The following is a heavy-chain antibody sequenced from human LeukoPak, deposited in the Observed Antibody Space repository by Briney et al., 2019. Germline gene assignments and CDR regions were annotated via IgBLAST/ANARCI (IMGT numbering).Heavy chain of an antibody. CDR2: IYPGDSDT. Sequence: GESLKISRKGSGYSFTSYWIGWVRQMPGKGLEWMGIIYPGDSDTRYSPSFQGQVTISADKSISTAYLQWSSLKASDTAMYYCASPQGIDYYDSSGFPRPFDYWGQGTLVTVSS. V-gene: IGHV5-51*01. CDR3: ASPQGIDYYDSSGFPRPFDY. CDR1: GYSFTSYW. J-gene: IGHJ4*02. D-gene: IGHD3-22*01.